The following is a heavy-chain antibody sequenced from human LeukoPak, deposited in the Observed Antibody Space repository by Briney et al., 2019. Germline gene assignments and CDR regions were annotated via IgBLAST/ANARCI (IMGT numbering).Heavy chain of an antibody. Sequence: ASETVSRKASGYTFTSYGISWVRQAPGQGLEWVGWVSAYNGKTKNAQNLQGRVTMTTDTSTRIAYMELRSLSARDTARFLSARGWSEYCSRTSCYTPFDYWGEGTLVTVSS. V-gene: IGHV1-18*01. CDR3: ARGWSEYCSRTSCYTPFDY. J-gene: IGHJ4*02. CDR1: GYTFTSYG. D-gene: IGHD2-2*02. CDR2: VSAYNGKT.